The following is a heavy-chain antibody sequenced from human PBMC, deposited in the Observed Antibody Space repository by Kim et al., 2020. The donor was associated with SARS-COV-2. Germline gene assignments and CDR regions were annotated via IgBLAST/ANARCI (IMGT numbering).Heavy chain of an antibody. Sequence: SETLSLTCTVSGGSISSYYWSWIRQPPGKGLEWIGYIYYSGSTNYNPSLKSRVTISVDTSKNQFSLKLSSVTAADTAVYYCARLVPAASLRTPIAFDIWGQGTMVTVSS. J-gene: IGHJ3*02. CDR1: GGSISSYY. V-gene: IGHV4-59*01. D-gene: IGHD2-2*01. CDR3: ARLVPAASLRTPIAFDI. CDR2: IYYSGST.